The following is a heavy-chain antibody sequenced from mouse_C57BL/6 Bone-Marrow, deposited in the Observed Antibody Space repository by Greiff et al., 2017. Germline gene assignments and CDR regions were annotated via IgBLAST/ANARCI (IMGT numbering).Heavy chain of an antibody. CDR3: ARDEGDRSGYAY. V-gene: IGHV5-4*01. CDR2: ISDAGSYT. J-gene: IGHJ3*01. D-gene: IGHD3-2*02. CDR1: GFTFSSYA. Sequence: EVQVLEPGGGLVKPGGSLKLSCAASGFTFSSYAMPWVRQTPGKRLEWVATISDAGSYTYYPHNVKGRVTFSRDTAKNTSYLHMSHLKSEATAMYYCARDEGDRSGYAYWGQGTMVTVSA.